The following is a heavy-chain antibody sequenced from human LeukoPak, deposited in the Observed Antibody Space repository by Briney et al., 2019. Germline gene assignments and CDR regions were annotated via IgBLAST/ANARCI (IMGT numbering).Heavy chain of an antibody. CDR3: AGPIYYDSSAAHF. Sequence: GESLKISCQGSGYSFTSYWIGWVRQLPGKGLEWIGIIYPGDSDTRYSPSLQGQVTISADKSISTAYLQWSSLKASDTAMYYCAGPIYYDSSAAHFWGQGTLVTVSS. J-gene: IGHJ4*02. CDR1: GYSFTSYW. CDR2: IYPGDSDT. D-gene: IGHD3-22*01. V-gene: IGHV5-51*01.